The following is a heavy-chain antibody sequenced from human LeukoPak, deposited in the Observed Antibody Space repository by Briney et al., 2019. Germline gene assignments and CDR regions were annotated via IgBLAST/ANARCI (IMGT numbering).Heavy chain of an antibody. CDR3: ARVGYCSGGSCSPKYYYYGMDV. J-gene: IGHJ6*02. CDR2: INPSGGST. Sequence: ASVKVSCKASGYTFTSYYMHWVRQAPGQGLEWMGIINPSGGSTSYAQKFQGRVTMTRDTSTSTVYMELSSLRSEDTAVYYCARVGYCSGGSCSPKYYYYGMDVWDQGTTVTVSS. V-gene: IGHV1-46*01. D-gene: IGHD2-15*01. CDR1: GYTFTSYY.